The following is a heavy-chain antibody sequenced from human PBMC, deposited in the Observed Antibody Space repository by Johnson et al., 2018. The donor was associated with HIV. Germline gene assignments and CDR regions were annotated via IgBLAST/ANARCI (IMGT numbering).Heavy chain of an antibody. V-gene: IGHV3-30-3*01. CDR2: ISYDGSNK. D-gene: IGHD1-26*01. CDR3: ARGREGGNYQGGAFDI. CDR1: GFTYSSYA. Sequence: QVQLVESGGGVVQPGRSLRLSCVVSGFTYSSYAMHWVRQAPGKGLEWVAVISYDGSNKYDADSVKGRFTISRDNSKNTLYLQMNSLRAEDTAVYYCARGREGGNYQGGAFDIWGQGTMVTVSS. J-gene: IGHJ3*02.